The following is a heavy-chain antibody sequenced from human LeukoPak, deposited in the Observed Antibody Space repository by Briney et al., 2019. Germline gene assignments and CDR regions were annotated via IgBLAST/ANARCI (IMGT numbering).Heavy chain of an antibody. D-gene: IGHD4-17*01. CDR3: TKDPNGDYIGAFDA. V-gene: IGHV3-23*01. Sequence: GGSLRLSCAASGFTLSSFAMTWVRQAPGKGLEWVSSITGGHYATYNTDSVKGRFTISRDNAKNTLYLQMNSLRADDTAIYYCTKDPNGDYIGAFDAWGQGTLVTVSS. J-gene: IGHJ5*02. CDR1: GFTLSSFA. CDR2: ITGGHYAT.